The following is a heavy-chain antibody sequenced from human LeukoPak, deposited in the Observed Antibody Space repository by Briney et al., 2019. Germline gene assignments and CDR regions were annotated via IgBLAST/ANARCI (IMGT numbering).Heavy chain of an antibody. CDR3: ARAPKGMTTVRYYYYYYMDV. V-gene: IGHV4-31*03. J-gene: IGHJ6*03. CDR1: SGSITSGGYY. Sequence: PSQTLSLTCTVSSGSITSGGYYWNWIRQHPGKGLEWIGYIYYSGSTFYNPSLKSRVTMSVDTSKNQFSLKLSSVTAADTAVYYCARAPKGMTTVRYYYYYYMDVWGKGTTVTVPS. D-gene: IGHD4-11*01. CDR2: IYYSGST.